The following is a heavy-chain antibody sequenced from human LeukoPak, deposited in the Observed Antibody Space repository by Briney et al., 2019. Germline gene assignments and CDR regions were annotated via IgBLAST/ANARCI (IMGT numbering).Heavy chain of an antibody. D-gene: IGHD2-2*01. CDR3: ARQMGYCSTSSCYTSDYFDS. V-gene: IGHV4-39*01. CDR2: LSNNGST. Sequence: SETLSLTCSVSGGSITTIFYFWGWIRQPPGKGLEWIGTLSNNGSTYYNPSLKSRLTISVDTSKNHFSLKVNSVTIADTAVYYCARQMGYCSTSSCYTSDYFDSWGQGALVTVSS. CDR1: GGSITTIFYF. J-gene: IGHJ4*02.